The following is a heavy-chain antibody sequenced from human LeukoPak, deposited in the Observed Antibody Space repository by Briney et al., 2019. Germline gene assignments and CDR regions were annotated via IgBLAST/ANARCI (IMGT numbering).Heavy chain of an antibody. Sequence: GGSLRLSCAASGFTFSSYWMSWVRQAPGKGLEWVANIKQDGSEKYYVDSVKGRFTISRDIAKNSLYLQMNSLRAEDTAVYYCARTKPISSSWYYYYYGMDVWGQGTTVTVSS. CDR2: IKQDGSEK. V-gene: IGHV3-7*03. D-gene: IGHD6-13*01. CDR3: ARTKPISSSWYYYYYGMDV. J-gene: IGHJ6*02. CDR1: GFTFSSYW.